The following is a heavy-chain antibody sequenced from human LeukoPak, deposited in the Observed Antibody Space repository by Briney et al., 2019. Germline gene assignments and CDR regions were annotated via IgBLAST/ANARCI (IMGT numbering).Heavy chain of an antibody. CDR2: INHSGST. J-gene: IGHJ5*02. V-gene: IGHV4-34*01. CDR1: GGSFSGYY. Sequence: SETLSLTCAVYGGSFSGYYWSWIRQPPGEGLEWIGEINHSGSTNYNPSLKSRVTISVDTSKNQFSLKLSSVTAADTAVYYCARVGVWFGEYNWFDPWGQGTLVTVSS. CDR3: ARVGVWFGEYNWFDP. D-gene: IGHD3-10*01.